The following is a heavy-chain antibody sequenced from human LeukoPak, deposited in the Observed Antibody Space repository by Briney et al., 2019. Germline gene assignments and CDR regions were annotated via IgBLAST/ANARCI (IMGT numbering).Heavy chain of an antibody. V-gene: IGHV3-30*02. D-gene: IGHD5-24*01. J-gene: IGHJ4*02. CDR2: IRYDGSNK. CDR3: AKDARRDGYSYDY. Sequence: QTGGSLRLSCEASGFTFSGHGMHWVRQAPGKGLEWVAFIRYDGSNKYYADSVEGRFTISRDNSNNTLYLQMNSLRAEDTAVYYCAKDARRDGYSYDYWGQGTLVTVSS. CDR1: GFTFSGHG.